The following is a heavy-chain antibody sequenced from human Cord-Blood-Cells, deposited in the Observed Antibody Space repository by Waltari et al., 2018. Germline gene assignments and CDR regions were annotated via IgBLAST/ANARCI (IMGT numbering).Heavy chain of an antibody. Sequence: EVQLVESGGGLVQPGGSLRLSCAASGFHFSSYSMHWVRQAPGKGLEWVSYISSSSSTIYYADSVKGRFTISRDNAKNSLYLQMNSLRAEDTAVYYCASVHADAFDIWGQGTMVTVSS. CDR2: ISSSSSTI. CDR3: ASVHADAFDI. J-gene: IGHJ3*02. CDR1: GFHFSSYS. V-gene: IGHV3-48*01.